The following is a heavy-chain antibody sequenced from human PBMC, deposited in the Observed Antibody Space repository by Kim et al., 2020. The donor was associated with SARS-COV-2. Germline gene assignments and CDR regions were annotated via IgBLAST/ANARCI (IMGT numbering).Heavy chain of an antibody. V-gene: IGHV3-15*01. CDR3: TTHHMLTGYPYPDSYYYYGMDV. CDR2: IKNKTDGGTT. D-gene: IGHD3-9*01. Sequence: GGSLRLSCAASGFTFSNAWMSWVRQAPGKGLEWVGRIKNKTDGGTTDYAAPVKVRFTISRDESKNTLYLQMNSLKTEDTAVYYCTTHHMLTGYPYPDSYYYYGMDVWGQGTTVSVSS. CDR1: GFTFSNAW. J-gene: IGHJ6*02.